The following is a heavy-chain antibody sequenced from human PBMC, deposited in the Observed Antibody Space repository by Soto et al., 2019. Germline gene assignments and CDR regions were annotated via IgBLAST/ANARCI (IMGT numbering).Heavy chain of an antibody. D-gene: IGHD3-9*01. CDR1: GFTFSSYA. V-gene: IGHV3-30-3*01. CDR2: ISYDGSNK. CDR3: ARGPPRYYDILTGYPH. J-gene: IGHJ4*02. Sequence: PGGSLRLSCAASGFTFSSYAMHWVRQAPGKGLEWVAVISYDGSNKYYADSVKGRFTISRDNSKNTLYLQMNSLRAEDTAVYYCARGPPRYYDILTGYPHWGQGALVTVS.